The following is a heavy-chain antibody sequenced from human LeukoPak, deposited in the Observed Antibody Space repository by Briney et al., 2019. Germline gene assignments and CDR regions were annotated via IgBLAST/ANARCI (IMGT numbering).Heavy chain of an antibody. CDR1: GYTFTSYY. J-gene: IGHJ4*02. D-gene: IGHD5-12*01. CDR3: AGEGYSGYDLLFFDY. Sequence: GASVKVSCKASGYTFTSYYMHWVRQAPGQGLEWMGIINPSGGSTSYAQKFQGRVTMTRDTSTSTVYMELSSLRSEDTAVYYCAGEGYSGYDLLFFDYWGQGTLVTVSS. CDR2: INPSGGST. V-gene: IGHV1-46*01.